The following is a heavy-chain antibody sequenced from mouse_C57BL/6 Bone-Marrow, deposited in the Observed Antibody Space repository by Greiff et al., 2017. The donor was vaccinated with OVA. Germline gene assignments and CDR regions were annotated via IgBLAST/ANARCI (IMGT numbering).Heavy chain of an antibody. V-gene: IGHV2-6-1*01. D-gene: IGHD1-1*01. CDR3: ARQGVVAPFYAMDY. CDR1: GFSLTSYG. CDR2: IWSDGST. Sequence: VKLQESGPGLVAPSQSLSITCTVSGFSLTSYGVHWVRQPPGKGLEWLVVIWSDGSTTYNSALKSRLSISKDNSKSQVFLKMNSLQTDDTAMYYCARQGVVAPFYAMDYWGQGTSVTVSS. J-gene: IGHJ4*01.